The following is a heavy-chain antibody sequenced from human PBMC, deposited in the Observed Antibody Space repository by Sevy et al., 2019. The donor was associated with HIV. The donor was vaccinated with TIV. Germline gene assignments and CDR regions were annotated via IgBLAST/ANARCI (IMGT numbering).Heavy chain of an antibody. D-gene: IGHD1-7*01. J-gene: IGHJ6*02. CDR1: GDSVSTSSAT. CDR3: ARGDELNSYYYGMDV. V-gene: IGHV6-1*01. CDR2: TYYRSKWYS. Sequence: SQTLSVTCAISGDSVSTSSATWNWFRQSPSRGLEWLGRTYYRSKWYSDYEVSVKGRVTINPDTSKNQFSLHLESVTPEDTAVDFCARGDELNSYYYGMDVWGQGTTVTVSS.